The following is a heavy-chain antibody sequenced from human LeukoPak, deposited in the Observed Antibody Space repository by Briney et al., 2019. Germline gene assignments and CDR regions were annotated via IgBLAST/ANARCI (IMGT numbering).Heavy chain of an antibody. CDR1: GGSISSYY. V-gene: IGHV4-59*01. CDR2: IYYSGST. D-gene: IGHD3-10*01. Sequence: SETLSLTCTVSGGSISSYYWSWIRQPPGKGLEWIGYIYYSGSTNNNPSLKSRVTISVDTSKNQFSLKLSSVTAADTAVYYCVRVMGSGSFPNWFDPWDQGTLVTVSS. CDR3: VRVMGSGSFPNWFDP. J-gene: IGHJ5*02.